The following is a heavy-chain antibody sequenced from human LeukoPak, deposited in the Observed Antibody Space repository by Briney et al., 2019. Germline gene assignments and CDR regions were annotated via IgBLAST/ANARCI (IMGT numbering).Heavy chain of an antibody. V-gene: IGHV1-18*01. Sequence: ASVKVSCKASGYTFTSYGISWVPQAPGQGLEWMGWISAYNGNTNYAQKLQGRVTMTTATSTSIAYMELRRLRSDETAVYYCAIEAVNWNDWFDPWGQGTLVTVSS. CDR1: GYTFTSYG. D-gene: IGHD1-1*01. CDR3: AIEAVNWNDWFDP. CDR2: ISAYNGNT. J-gene: IGHJ5*02.